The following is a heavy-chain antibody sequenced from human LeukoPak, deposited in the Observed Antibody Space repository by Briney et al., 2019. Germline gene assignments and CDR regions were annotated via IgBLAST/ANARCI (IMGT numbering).Heavy chain of an antibody. Sequence: SETLSLTCTVSGGSISSYYWSWIRQPPGKGLEWIGYIYYSGSTNYNPSLKSRVTISVDTSKNQFSLKLSSVTAADTAVYYCARTQTNGGYSYVGGYYYYYMDVWGKGTTVTVSS. D-gene: IGHD5-18*01. CDR1: GGSISSYY. CDR3: ARTQTNGGYSYVGGYYYYYMDV. J-gene: IGHJ6*03. CDR2: IYYSGST. V-gene: IGHV4-59*01.